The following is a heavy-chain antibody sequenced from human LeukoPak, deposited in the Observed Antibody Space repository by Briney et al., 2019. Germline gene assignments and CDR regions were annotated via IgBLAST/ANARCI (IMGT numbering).Heavy chain of an antibody. CDR1: GGSISSSSYY. Sequence: PSETLSLTCTVSGGSISSSSYYWGWIRQPPGKGLEWIGSIYYSGSTNYNPSLKSRVTISVDTSKNQFSLKLSSVTAADTAVYYCARAPRYCSSTSCSIHMDVWGKGTTVTVSS. D-gene: IGHD2-2*01. CDR2: IYYSGST. V-gene: IGHV4-39*07. CDR3: ARAPRYCSSTSCSIHMDV. J-gene: IGHJ6*03.